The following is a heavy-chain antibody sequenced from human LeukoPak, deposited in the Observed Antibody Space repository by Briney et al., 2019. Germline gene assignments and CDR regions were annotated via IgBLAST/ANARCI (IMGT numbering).Heavy chain of an antibody. D-gene: IGHD2-21*01. V-gene: IGHV4-4*07. J-gene: IGHJ3*02. CDR3: ARGLADVLLYSSRQLRGAFDI. Sequence: SETLSLTCTVSGGSISSYYWSWIRQPAGKGLEWIGRIYTSGSTYYNPSLKSRVTMSVDTSKNQFSLKLSSVTAADTAVYYCARGLADVLLYSSRQLRGAFDIWGQGTMVTVSS. CDR1: GGSISSYY. CDR2: IYTSGST.